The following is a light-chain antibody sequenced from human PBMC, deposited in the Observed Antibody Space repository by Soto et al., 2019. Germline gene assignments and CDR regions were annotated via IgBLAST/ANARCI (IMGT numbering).Light chain of an antibody. CDR2: AAS. V-gene: IGKV1-39*01. CDR1: ESIARH. CDR3: QQSYSTLSIT. Sequence: DIQMTQSPSSLSASVGDRVTITCRASESIARHLNWYQQKPGKAPKLLIYAASSLQNGVPSRFRGGGSGTDFTLTLSNLQPEDFATYYCQQSYSTLSITFGHGTRLEI. J-gene: IGKJ5*01.